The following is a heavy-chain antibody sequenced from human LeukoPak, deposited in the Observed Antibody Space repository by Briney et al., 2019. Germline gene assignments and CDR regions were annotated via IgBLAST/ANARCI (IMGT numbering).Heavy chain of an antibody. Sequence: SETLSLTCTVSGGSISSGGYYWSWIRQHPGKGLEWIGYIYYSGSTYYNPSLKSRVTISVDTSKNQFSLKLSSVTAADTAVYYCARWIVVVIRADNWFDPWGQGTLVTVSS. V-gene: IGHV4-31*03. CDR1: GGSISSGGYY. CDR2: IYYSGST. D-gene: IGHD3-22*01. J-gene: IGHJ5*02. CDR3: ARWIVVVIRADNWFDP.